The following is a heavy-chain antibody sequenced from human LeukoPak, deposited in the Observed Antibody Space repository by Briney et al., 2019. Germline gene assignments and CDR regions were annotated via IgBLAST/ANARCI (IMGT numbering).Heavy chain of an antibody. CDR3: ARAKSTSGLVVVVAATLLFDY. CDR1: GFTFSSYA. CDR2: ISYDGSNK. J-gene: IGHJ4*02. V-gene: IGHV3-30*04. Sequence: PGRSLRLSCAASGFTFSSYAMHWVRQAPDKGLEWVAVISYDGSNKYYADSVKGRFTISRDNPKNTLYLQMNSLRAEDTAVYYCARAKSTSGLVVVVAATLLFDYWGQGTLVTVSS. D-gene: IGHD2-15*01.